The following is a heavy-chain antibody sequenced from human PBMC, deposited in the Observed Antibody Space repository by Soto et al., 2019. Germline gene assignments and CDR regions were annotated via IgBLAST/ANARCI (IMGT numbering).Heavy chain of an antibody. D-gene: IGHD1-7*01. CDR1: GYTFTGYY. Sequence: QVQLVQSGAEVKESGVSVKVSFKASGYTFTGYYIHWVRQAPGQGLEWVGEISPKSGGTRYAQKFQGRVTMTKDTSITTVYMELSNLSPDDTAVYYCGRGRSGELVVFYWGQGTLVTVHS. J-gene: IGHJ4*02. CDR2: ISPKSGGT. V-gene: IGHV1-2*02. CDR3: GRGRSGELVVFY.